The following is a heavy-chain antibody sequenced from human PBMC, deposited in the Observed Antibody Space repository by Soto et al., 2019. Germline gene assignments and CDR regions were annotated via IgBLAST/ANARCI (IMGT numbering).Heavy chain of an antibody. V-gene: IGHV3-23*01. J-gene: IGHJ4*02. CDR3: AKDEKQWLVLDY. CDR2: ISGSGGST. D-gene: IGHD6-19*01. Sequence: PGGSLRLSCAASGFTFSSYAINWVRQAPGKGLQWVSTISGSGGSTYYADSVKGRFTISRDNSKNTLYLQMNSLRAEDTAVYYCAKDEKQWLVLDYWGQGTLVTVSS. CDR1: GFTFSSYA.